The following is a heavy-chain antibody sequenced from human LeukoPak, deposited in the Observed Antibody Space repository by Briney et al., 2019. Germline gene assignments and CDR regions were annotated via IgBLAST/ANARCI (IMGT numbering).Heavy chain of an antibody. D-gene: IGHD3-10*01. Sequence: GGSLRLSCAASGFTFSTYWMTWVREAPGKGPEWLANIKQDGSEKYYVDSVKGRFTISRDNAKNSLYLQMNSLRAEDTAVYYCARDQLTMVRTTSDDYWGQGTLVTVSS. CDR3: ARDQLTMVRTTSDDY. V-gene: IGHV3-7*01. J-gene: IGHJ4*02. CDR2: IKQDGSEK. CDR1: GFTFSTYW.